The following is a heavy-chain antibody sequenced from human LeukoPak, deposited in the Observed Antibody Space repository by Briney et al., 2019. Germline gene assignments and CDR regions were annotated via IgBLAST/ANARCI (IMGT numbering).Heavy chain of an antibody. D-gene: IGHD3-10*01. V-gene: IGHV1-58*01. CDR3: AAVGTMVRDLRAFDI. CDR1: GFTFTSSA. CDR2: IVVGSGNT. J-gene: IGHJ3*02. Sequence: SVKVSCKASGFTFTSSAVQWVRQARGQRLEWIGWIVVGSGNTNYAQKFQERVTTTRDMSTSTAYMELSSLRSEDTAVYYCAAVGTMVRDLRAFDIWGQGTMVTVSS.